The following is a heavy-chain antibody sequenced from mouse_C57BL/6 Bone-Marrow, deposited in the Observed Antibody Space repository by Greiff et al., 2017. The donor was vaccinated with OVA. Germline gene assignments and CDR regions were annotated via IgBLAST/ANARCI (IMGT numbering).Heavy chain of an antibody. CDR2: IYPGDGDT. CDR1: GYAFSSSW. J-gene: IGHJ3*01. Sequence: LVESGPELVKPGASVKISCKASGYAFSSSWMNWVKQRPGKGLEWIGRIYPGDGDTNYNGKFKGKATLTADKSSSTAYMQRSSLTSEDSAVYFCARGVRSLTWFAYWGQGTLVTVSA. D-gene: IGHD2-5*01. CDR3: ARGVRSLTWFAY. V-gene: IGHV1-82*01.